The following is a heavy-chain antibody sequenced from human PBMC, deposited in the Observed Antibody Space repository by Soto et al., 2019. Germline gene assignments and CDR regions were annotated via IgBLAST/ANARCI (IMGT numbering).Heavy chain of an antibody. D-gene: IGHD1-1*01. Sequence: CEASGFTFSSYNMNWVRQAPGKGQEWVSYISSSSSTIYYSDSVKGRFTISRDNAKNSLYLQMNSLGAEDTAVYYCASDRFNWNDGDYYHCMDVWGKGTTVTVSS. J-gene: IGHJ6*03. CDR2: ISSSSSTI. V-gene: IGHV3-48*01. CDR3: ASDRFNWNDGDYYHCMDV. CDR1: GFTFSSYN.